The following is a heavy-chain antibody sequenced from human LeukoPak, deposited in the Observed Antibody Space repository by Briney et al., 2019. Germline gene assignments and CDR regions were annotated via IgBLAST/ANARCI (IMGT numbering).Heavy chain of an antibody. Sequence: ASVKVSCKASGYTFTSYDINWVRQATGEGLEWMGWMNPKSGNTGSVQKFQGRVTMTRSTPINTAYMELSSLRSEDTAVYYCARIAPVRDYVFWSGYYGYYYYYYTDVWGKGATVTVSS. CDR1: GYTFTSYD. J-gene: IGHJ6*03. V-gene: IGHV1-8*01. CDR3: ARIAPVRDYVFWSGYYGYYYYYYTDV. D-gene: IGHD3-3*01. CDR2: MNPKSGNT.